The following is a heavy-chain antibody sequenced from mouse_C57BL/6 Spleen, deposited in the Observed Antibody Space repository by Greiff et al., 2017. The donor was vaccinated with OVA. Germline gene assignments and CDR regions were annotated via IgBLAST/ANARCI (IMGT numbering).Heavy chain of an antibody. Sequence: VQLQQSGPELVKPGASVKISCKASGYAFSSSWMNWVKQRPGKGLEWIGRIYPGDGDTNYNGKFKGKATLTAYKSSSTAYMQLSSLTSEYSAVYFCARGGNYVDYWGQGTTLTVSS. V-gene: IGHV1-82*01. CDR2: IYPGDGDT. J-gene: IGHJ2*01. D-gene: IGHD1-1*01. CDR1: GYAFSSSW. CDR3: ARGGNYVDY.